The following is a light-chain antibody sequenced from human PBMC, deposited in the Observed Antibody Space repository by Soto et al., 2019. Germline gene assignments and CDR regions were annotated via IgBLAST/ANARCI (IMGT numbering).Light chain of an antibody. Sequence: QSVLTQPASVSGSPGQSITISCSGTSSDVGAYNFVSWHQQHPGKAPKLMIYNVYDRPSGISYRFSCSKSGSTASLTISGLQGEDEADYYCSAYTVSRTYVFGTGTKVTVL. J-gene: IGLJ1*01. CDR1: SSDVGAYNF. V-gene: IGLV2-14*03. CDR2: NVY. CDR3: SAYTVSRTYV.